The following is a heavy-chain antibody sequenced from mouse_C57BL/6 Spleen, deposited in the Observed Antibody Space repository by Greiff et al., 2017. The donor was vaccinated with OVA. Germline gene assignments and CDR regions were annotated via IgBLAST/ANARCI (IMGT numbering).Heavy chain of an antibody. CDR2: IDPSDSYT. D-gene: IGHD3-2*02. CDR1: GYTFTSYW. CDR3: ERWNSSGHYAMDD. V-gene: IGHV1-50*01. J-gene: IGHJ4*01. Sequence: QVQLQQPGAELVKPGASVKLSCKASGYTFTSYWMQWVKQRPGPGLEWIGEIDPSDSYTNYNQNFKGKATLTVHTYYITANMQLSSLTSEDSAVYYCERWNSSGHYAMDDWGQGTSVTVSA.